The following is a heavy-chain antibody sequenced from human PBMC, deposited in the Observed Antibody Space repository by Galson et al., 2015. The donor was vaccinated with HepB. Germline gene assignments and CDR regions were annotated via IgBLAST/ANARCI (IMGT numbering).Heavy chain of an antibody. Sequence: SLRLSCAASGFTFSSYAMSWVRQAPGKGLEWVSAISGSGGSTYYADSVKGRFTISRDNSKNTPYLQMNSLRAEDTAVYYCAKEKGGVGSGSYFGGDAFDIWGQGTMVTVSS. CDR2: ISGSGGST. CDR1: GFTFSSYA. D-gene: IGHD1-26*01. V-gene: IGHV3-23*01. J-gene: IGHJ3*02. CDR3: AKEKGGVGSGSYFGGDAFDI.